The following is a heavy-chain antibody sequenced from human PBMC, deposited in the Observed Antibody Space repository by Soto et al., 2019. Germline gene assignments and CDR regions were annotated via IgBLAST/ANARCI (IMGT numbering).Heavy chain of an antibody. D-gene: IGHD3-10*01. V-gene: IGHV1-58*02. Sequence: ASGKFCCKASGFTFTRSAIQLVRNYLGQHLEWIVRIFVGSGNTNYAQKFQEGVTITRDMSTSTAYMELSSLRSEDTAVYYCAADPDLLLWFGEHMEGSFSFDYWGQGTLVTVSS. CDR2: IFVGSGNT. CDR1: GFTFTRSA. J-gene: IGHJ4*02. CDR3: AADPDLLLWFGEHMEGSFSFDY.